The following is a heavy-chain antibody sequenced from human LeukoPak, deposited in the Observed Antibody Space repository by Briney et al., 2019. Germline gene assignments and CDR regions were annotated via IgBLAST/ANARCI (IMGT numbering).Heavy chain of an antibody. CDR2: ISGSGGST. CDR3: AKDRRSSSWYVIRFGTMDV. J-gene: IGHJ6*02. D-gene: IGHD6-13*01. CDR1: GFTFSSYA. Sequence: PGGSLRLSCAASGFTFSSYAMSWVRQAPGKGLEWVSAISGSGGSTYYADSVKGRFTISRDNSKNTLYLQMNSLRAEDTAVYYCAKDRRSSSWYVIRFGTMDVWGQGTTVTVSS. V-gene: IGHV3-23*01.